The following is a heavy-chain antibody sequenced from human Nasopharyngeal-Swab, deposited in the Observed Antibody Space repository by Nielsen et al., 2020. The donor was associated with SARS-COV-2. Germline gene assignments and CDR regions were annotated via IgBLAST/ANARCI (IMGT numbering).Heavy chain of an antibody. CDR1: GGTFISYA. Sequence: SVKVSCKASGGTFISYAISWVRQAPGQGLEWMGGIIPIFGTGNYAQKFQGRVTITADESTSTAYMELSSLRSEDTAVYYCARAPRGWYDYYYYGMDVWGQGTTVTVSS. D-gene: IGHD6-19*01. J-gene: IGHJ6*02. CDR2: IIPIFGTG. V-gene: IGHV1-69*13. CDR3: ARAPRGWYDYYYYGMDV.